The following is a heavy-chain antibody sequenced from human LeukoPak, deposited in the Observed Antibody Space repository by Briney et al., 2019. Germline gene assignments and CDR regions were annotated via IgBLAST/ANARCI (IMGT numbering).Heavy chain of an antibody. Sequence: GGSLRLSCAASGFTFSSYGMHWVRQAPGKGLEWVAVISYDGSNKYYADSVKGRFTISRDNSKNTLYLQMNGLRAEDTAVYYCAKGKYYYGSGSYYNWGQGTLVTVSS. J-gene: IGHJ4*02. CDR2: ISYDGSNK. CDR3: AKGKYYYGSGSYYN. CDR1: GFTFSSYG. D-gene: IGHD3-10*01. V-gene: IGHV3-30*18.